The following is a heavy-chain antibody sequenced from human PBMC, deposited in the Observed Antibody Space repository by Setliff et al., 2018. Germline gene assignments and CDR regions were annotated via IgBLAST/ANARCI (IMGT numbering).Heavy chain of an antibody. CDR3: ARDYTYYDFWSGPSSDAFDI. V-gene: IGHV3-7*01. CDR1: GFTFSRYW. J-gene: IGHJ3*02. D-gene: IGHD3-3*01. Sequence: GGSLRLSCAASGFTFSRYWMSWVRQAPGKGLEWVANMKQDGSEKYYVDSVKGRFTISRDNAKNSLYLQMNSLRAEDTAVYYCARDYTYYDFWSGPSSDAFDIWGQGTMVTVSS. CDR2: MKQDGSEK.